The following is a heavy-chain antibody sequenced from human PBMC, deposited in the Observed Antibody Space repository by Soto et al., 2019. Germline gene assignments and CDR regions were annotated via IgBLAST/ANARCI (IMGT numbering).Heavy chain of an antibody. D-gene: IGHD3-10*01. J-gene: IGHJ4*02. CDR1: GYTLTELS. V-gene: IGHV1-24*01. CDR2: FDLENGET. CDR3: AREVRRSNQFDH. Sequence: GASVKVSCKVSGYTLTELSIHWVRQAPGEGREWMGGFDLENGETIYAQRFQGRVTMTEESSADTPYMELSSLRSEDTAVYYCAREVRRSNQFDHWGQRTMVNVSS.